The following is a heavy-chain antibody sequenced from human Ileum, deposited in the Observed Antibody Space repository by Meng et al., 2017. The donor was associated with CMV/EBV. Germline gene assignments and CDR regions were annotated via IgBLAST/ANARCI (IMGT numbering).Heavy chain of an antibody. V-gene: IGHV4-39*07. CDR1: GDPISSGSHS. D-gene: IGHD3-22*01. CDR2: MYFSGIA. Sequence: QMPLQESGPGLVKPAETPSLTGTAPGDPISSGSHSWAWFRQPPGKRLEWIGSMYFSGIADYNPSLKSRVTISLHATQTQFSLRLTSVTAADSAVYFCARDLTKKWFFYWGQGTLVTVSS. CDR3: ARDLTKKWFFY. J-gene: IGHJ4*02.